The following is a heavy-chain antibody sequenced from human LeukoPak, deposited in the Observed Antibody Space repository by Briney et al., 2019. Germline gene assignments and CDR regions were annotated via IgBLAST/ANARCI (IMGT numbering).Heavy chain of an antibody. V-gene: IGHV5-51*01. D-gene: IGHD1-20*01. CDR3: ITKTVRDAGSAAPFAFDI. J-gene: IGHJ3*02. CDR2: VYPGDSDT. Sequence: GESLKISCKGSGYSFTSYWIGWVRQMPGKGLEWMGIVYPGDSDTRYSPSFQGQVTISADKSISTAYLQWSSLKASDTAMYYCITKTVRDAGSAAPFAFDIWGQGTMVTVSS. CDR1: GYSFTSYW.